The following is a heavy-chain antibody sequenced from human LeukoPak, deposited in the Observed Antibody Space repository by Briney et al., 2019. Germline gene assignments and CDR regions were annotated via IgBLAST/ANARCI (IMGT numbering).Heavy chain of an antibody. Sequence: PSQTLSLTCTVSGGSISSGSYYWSWIRQPAGKGLEWIGRIYTSGSTNYNPSLKSRVTISVDTSKNQFSLKLSSVTAADTAVYYCATGNQIWGTSWFDPWGQGTLVTVSS. CDR2: IYTSGST. J-gene: IGHJ5*02. D-gene: IGHD3-16*01. CDR1: GGSISSGSYY. V-gene: IGHV4-61*02. CDR3: ATGNQIWGTSWFDP.